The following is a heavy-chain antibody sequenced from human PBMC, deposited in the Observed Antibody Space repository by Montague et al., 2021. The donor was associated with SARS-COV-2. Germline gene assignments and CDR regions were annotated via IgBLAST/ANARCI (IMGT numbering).Heavy chain of an antibody. CDR1: GDSVSSHTVA. V-gene: IGHV6-1*01. J-gene: IGHJ4*02. CDR3: ARDSEYPIDY. D-gene: IGHD6-6*01. Sequence: CAISGDSVSSHTVAWNWFRQSPSRGLEWLGRTYYRSKWYNDYAVSMQSRVTINPDTSKNQFSLHVNSVTPEDTAVYYCARDSEYPIDYWGQGLLVTVSS. CDR2: TYYRSKWYN.